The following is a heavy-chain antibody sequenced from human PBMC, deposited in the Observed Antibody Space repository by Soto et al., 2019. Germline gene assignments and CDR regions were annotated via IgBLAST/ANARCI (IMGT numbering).Heavy chain of an antibody. Sequence: GGSLRLSCAASGFTFSSYWMSWVRQAPGKGLEWVANIKQDGSEKYYVDSVKGRFTISRDNAKNSLYLQMNSLRAEDTAVYYCARAGSGPPRDMDVWGKGTTVTVSS. D-gene: IGHD3-10*01. CDR3: ARAGSGPPRDMDV. CDR1: GFTFSSYW. J-gene: IGHJ6*03. V-gene: IGHV3-7*01. CDR2: IKQDGSEK.